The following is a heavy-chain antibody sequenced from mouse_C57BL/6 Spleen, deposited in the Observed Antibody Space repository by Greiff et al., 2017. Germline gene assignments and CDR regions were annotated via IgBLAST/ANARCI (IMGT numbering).Heavy chain of an antibody. CDR1: GYTFTSYW. CDR3: AHYGSSSYYFDY. CDR2: IYPGSGST. Sequence: QVQLQQSGAELVKPGASVKMSCKASGYTFTSYWITWVKQRPGQGLEWIGDIYPGSGSTNYNEKFKSKATLTVDTSSSTAYMQLSSLTSEDSAVYYCAHYGSSSYYFDYWGQGTTLTVSS. D-gene: IGHD1-1*01. V-gene: IGHV1-55*01. J-gene: IGHJ2*01.